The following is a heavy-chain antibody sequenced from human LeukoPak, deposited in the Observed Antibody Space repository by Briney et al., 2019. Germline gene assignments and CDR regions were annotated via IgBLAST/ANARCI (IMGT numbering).Heavy chain of an antibody. Sequence: PGGSLRLSCAASRFTFSSYAMSWVRQAPGKGREWVSAISGSGGSTYYADSVKGRFTISRDNSKNTLYLQMNSLRAEDTAVYYCAKGGWLLHRNAFDIWGQGTMVTVSS. CDR1: RFTFSSYA. V-gene: IGHV3-23*01. CDR2: ISGSGGST. J-gene: IGHJ3*02. CDR3: AKGGWLLHRNAFDI. D-gene: IGHD3-22*01.